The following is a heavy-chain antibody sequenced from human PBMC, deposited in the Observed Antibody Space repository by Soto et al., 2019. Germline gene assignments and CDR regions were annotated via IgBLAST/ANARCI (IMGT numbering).Heavy chain of an antibody. Sequence: PSETLSLTCAVYGGSFSGYYWTWIRQPPGTGLEWIGEINHSGSTNYNPSLKSRVTISVATSKNQFSLKLSSVTAADTAVYYCARVIGGYDYYYYYGMDVWGQGTTVTVSS. CDR1: GGSFSGYY. D-gene: IGHD5-12*01. CDR3: ARVIGGYDYYYYYGMDV. J-gene: IGHJ6*02. CDR2: INHSGST. V-gene: IGHV4-34*01.